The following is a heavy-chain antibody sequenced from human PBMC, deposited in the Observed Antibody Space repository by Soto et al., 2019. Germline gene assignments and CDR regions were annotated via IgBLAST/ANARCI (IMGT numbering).Heavy chain of an antibody. Sequence: EVQLVESGGGLVQPGGSLRLSCAASGFTFSSYWMHWVRQAPGKGLVWVSRINSDESSTSYADSVKGRFIISRDNAKNTLYLQMNSLRAEDTAVYYCVRTSLVVAAATREDYWGQGTLVAVSS. J-gene: IGHJ4*02. D-gene: IGHD2-15*01. CDR3: VRTSLVVAAATREDY. CDR1: GFTFSSYW. CDR2: INSDESST. V-gene: IGHV3-74*01.